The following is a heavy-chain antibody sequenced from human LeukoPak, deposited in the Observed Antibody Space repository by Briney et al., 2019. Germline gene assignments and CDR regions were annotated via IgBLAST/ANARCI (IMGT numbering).Heavy chain of an antibody. J-gene: IGHJ3*02. CDR2: IIPIFGTA. V-gene: IGHV1-69*13. Sequence: SVTVSCKASGGTFSSYAISWVRQAPGQGLEWMGGIIPIFGTANYAQKFQGRVTITADESTSTAYMELSSLRSEDTAVYYCARVPEGQVDAFDIWGQGTMVTVSS. CDR3: ARVPEGQVDAFDI. CDR1: GGTFSSYA.